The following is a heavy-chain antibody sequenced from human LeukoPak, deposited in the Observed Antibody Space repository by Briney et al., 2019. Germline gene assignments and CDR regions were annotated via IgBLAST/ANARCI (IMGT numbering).Heavy chain of an antibody. CDR2: ISGSGGST. D-gene: IGHD3-3*01. CDR1: GFTFSSYA. Sequence: GGSLRLSCAASGFTFSSYAMSWVRQAPGKGLEWVSAISGSGGSTYYADSVKGRFTISRDNSKNTLYLQMNSLRAEDTAVYYCAKDQRITIFGEAISQGGYFDYWGQGTLVTVSS. J-gene: IGHJ4*02. V-gene: IGHV3-23*01. CDR3: AKDQRITIFGEAISQGGYFDY.